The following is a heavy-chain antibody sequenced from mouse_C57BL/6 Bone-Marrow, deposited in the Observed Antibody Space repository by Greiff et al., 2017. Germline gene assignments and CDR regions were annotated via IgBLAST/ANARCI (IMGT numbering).Heavy chain of an antibody. V-gene: IGHV1-53*01. Sequence: QVQLQQPGTELVKPGASVKLSCKASGYTFTSYWMHWVKQRPGQGLEWIGNINPSNGGTNYNEKFKSKDTLTVDKSSSTAYMQLSSLTSEDSAVXYCARRGYGSSPYYFDYWGQGTTLTVSS. J-gene: IGHJ2*01. CDR2: INPSNGGT. CDR3: ARRGYGSSPYYFDY. CDR1: GYTFTSYW. D-gene: IGHD1-1*01.